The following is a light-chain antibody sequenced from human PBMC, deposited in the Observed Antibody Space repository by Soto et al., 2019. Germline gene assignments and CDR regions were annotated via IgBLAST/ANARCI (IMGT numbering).Light chain of an antibody. CDR2: DAS. J-gene: IGKJ5*01. V-gene: IGKV1-5*01. Sequence: DIQMTQSPSTLSASVGDSVTITCRASQSISTWLAWYQQKPGKAPKLLIYDASSLEGGVPSRFSGSGSGTEFTLTISGLQPDDFATYYCQQYNNWPPITFGQGTRLEI. CDR1: QSISTW. CDR3: QQYNNWPPIT.